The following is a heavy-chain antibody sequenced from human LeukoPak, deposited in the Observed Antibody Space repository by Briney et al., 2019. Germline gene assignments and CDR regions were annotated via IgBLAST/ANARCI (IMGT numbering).Heavy chain of an antibody. D-gene: IGHD5-12*01. CDR2: IYSGGST. CDR1: GFTVSSNY. CDR3: ARMYGGYPGSYFDY. Sequence: GGSLRLSCAASGFTVSSNYMSWVRQAPGKGLEWVSVIYSGGSTYYADSVKGRFTISRDNSKNTLYLQMNSLRAEDTAVYYCARMYGGYPGSYFDYWGQGTLVTVSS. J-gene: IGHJ4*02. V-gene: IGHV3-66*01.